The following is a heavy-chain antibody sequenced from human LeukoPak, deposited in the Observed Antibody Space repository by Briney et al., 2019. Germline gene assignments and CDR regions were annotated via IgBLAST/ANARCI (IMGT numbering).Heavy chain of an antibody. Sequence: SETLSLTCSVSGASIIAYHWSWIRQPAGKGLEGIGRIYSSGRTNYILSLKSRLTMSVDTSKNQFSLKLNSVTAADTAVYYCARDYSYPDYWGQGTLVTVSS. CDR2: IYSSGRT. J-gene: IGHJ4*02. D-gene: IGHD5-18*01. CDR1: GASIIAYH. CDR3: ARDYSYPDY. V-gene: IGHV4-4*07.